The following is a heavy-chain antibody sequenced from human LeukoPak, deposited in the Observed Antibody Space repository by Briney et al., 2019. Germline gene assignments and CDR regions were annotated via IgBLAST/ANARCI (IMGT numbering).Heavy chain of an antibody. CDR1: GASISSYY. V-gene: IGHV4-4*07. Sequence: SETLSLTCTVSGASISSYYWSWIRQPAGKGLEWIGRIYVSGSSVYNPSLKSRVTISVDTSKNQFSLKLSSATAADTAVYYCARNYYDSSGLNYWGQGTLVTVSS. D-gene: IGHD3-22*01. CDR3: ARNYYDSSGLNY. J-gene: IGHJ4*02. CDR2: IYVSGSS.